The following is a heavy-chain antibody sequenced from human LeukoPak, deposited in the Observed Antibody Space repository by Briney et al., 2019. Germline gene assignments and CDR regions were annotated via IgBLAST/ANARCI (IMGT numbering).Heavy chain of an antibody. CDR3: ARAYSPVWNGSHSLFDP. Sequence: SETLSLTCAVYGESFSGYYWNWIRQPPGKGLEWIGEINHSGSTSYNPSLKSRVTISEDTSKNQFSLNLNSVTAADTAIYYCARAYSPVWNGSHSLFDPWGQGTLVTVSS. J-gene: IGHJ5*02. CDR1: GESFSGYY. CDR2: INHSGST. V-gene: IGHV4-34*01. D-gene: IGHD1-26*01.